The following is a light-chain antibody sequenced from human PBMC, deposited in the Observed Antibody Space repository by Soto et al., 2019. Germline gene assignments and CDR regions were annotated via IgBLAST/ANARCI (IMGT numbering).Light chain of an antibody. J-gene: IGKJ5*01. Sequence: DIQKTQSPSSLSSSVGDIFTITCRASQSISIYLNWYQQKPGKAPKVLIYAASSLQSGVPSRFSGIGSGTDFTLSISSLQPEDFATYYCQQYNTYSTFGQGTRLEIK. CDR3: QQYNTYST. CDR1: QSISIY. V-gene: IGKV1-39*01. CDR2: AAS.